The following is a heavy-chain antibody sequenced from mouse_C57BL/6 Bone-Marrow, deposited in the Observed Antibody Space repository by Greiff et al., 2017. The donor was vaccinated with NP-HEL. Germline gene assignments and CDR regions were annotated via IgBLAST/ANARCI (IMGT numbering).Heavy chain of an antibody. J-gene: IGHJ3*01. Sequence: EVQLQESGPGLVKPSQSLSLTCSVTGYSITSGYYWNWIRQFPGNKLEWMGYISYDGSNNYNPSLKNRISITRDTSKNQFFLKLNSVTTEDTATYYCARAQGLRLFAYWGQGTLVTVSA. CDR2: ISYDGSN. V-gene: IGHV3-6*01. CDR3: ARAQGLRLFAY. D-gene: IGHD1-2*01. CDR1: GYSITSGYY.